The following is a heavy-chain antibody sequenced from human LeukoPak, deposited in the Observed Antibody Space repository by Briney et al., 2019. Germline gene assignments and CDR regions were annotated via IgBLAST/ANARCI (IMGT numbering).Heavy chain of an antibody. V-gene: IGHV4-39*07. CDR2: IYYSGTT. Sequence: SETLSLTCTVSGGSISSSYSYWGWIRQPPGKGLEWIGNIYYSGTTNYNPSLKSRVAISVDTSKNQFSLKLSSVTAADTAVYYCARAVFEYYDSSGSWFDPWGQGTLVTVSS. J-gene: IGHJ5*02. CDR3: ARAVFEYYDSSGSWFDP. CDR1: GGSISSSYSY. D-gene: IGHD3-22*01.